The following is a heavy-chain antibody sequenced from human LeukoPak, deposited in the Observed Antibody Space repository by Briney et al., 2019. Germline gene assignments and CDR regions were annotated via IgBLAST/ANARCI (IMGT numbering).Heavy chain of an antibody. CDR3: AKRLKRNYYYHYAMDV. CDR1: GFTFKTHA. V-gene: IGHV3-23*01. D-gene: IGHD3-22*01. J-gene: IGHJ6*02. CDR2: IDDSGVIR. Sequence: GGSLRLSCAASGFTFKTHAMSWVRQAPGKGLEWVSRIDDSGVIRSYADSVKGRFTISRDNPKVTLTLQMNSLRAEDTAVYYCAKRLKRNYYYHYAMDVWGQGTMVTVSS.